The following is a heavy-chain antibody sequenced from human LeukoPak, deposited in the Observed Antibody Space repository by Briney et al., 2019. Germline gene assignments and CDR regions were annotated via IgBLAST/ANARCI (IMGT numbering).Heavy chain of an antibody. CDR2: ISSSSSTI. Sequence: GSLRLSCAASGFTFSSYSMNWVRQAPGKGLVWVSYISSSSSTIYYADSVKGRFTISRDNAKNSLYLQMNSLRAEDTAVYYCARGTRAARQFFQHWGQGTLVTVSS. V-gene: IGHV3-48*01. CDR3: ARGTRAARQFFQH. CDR1: GFTFSSYS. D-gene: IGHD6-6*01. J-gene: IGHJ1*01.